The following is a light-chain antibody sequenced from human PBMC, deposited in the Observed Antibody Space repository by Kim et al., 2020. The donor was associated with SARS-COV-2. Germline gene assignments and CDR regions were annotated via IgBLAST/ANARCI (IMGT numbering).Light chain of an antibody. V-gene: IGLV1-44*01. CDR1: YSNIGSSA. CDR2: DND. CDR3: AAWDDTLNGVI. J-gene: IGLJ2*01. Sequence: GQSVTISCSGSYSNIGSSAVNWYQQYPRTAPKLLVYDNDQRPSGVPDRFSVSKSGTSASLAISGLQSEDEADYFCAAWDDTLNGVIFGGGTQLTVL.